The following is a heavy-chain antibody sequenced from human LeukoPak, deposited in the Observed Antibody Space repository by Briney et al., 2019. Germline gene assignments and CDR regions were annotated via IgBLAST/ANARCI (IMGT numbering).Heavy chain of an antibody. CDR3: TANYDYVWGSDY. Sequence: GGSLGLSCAASGFTFSNAWMSWVRQAPGKGLEWVGRIKSKTDGGTTDYAAPVKGRFTISRDDSKNTLYLQMNSLKTEDTAVYYCTANYDYVWGSDYWGQGTLVTVSS. CDR1: GFTFSNAW. D-gene: IGHD3-16*01. J-gene: IGHJ4*02. CDR2: IKSKTDGGTT. V-gene: IGHV3-15*01.